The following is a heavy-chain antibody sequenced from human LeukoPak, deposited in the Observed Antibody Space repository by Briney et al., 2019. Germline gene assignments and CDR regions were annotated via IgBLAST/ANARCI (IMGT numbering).Heavy chain of an antibody. D-gene: IGHD5-18*01. J-gene: IGHJ4*02. CDR2: ISSGGNTI. Sequence: SGGSLRLSCAASGFTFSSYEMNWVRQAPGKGLEWVSYISSGGNTIYYADSVKGRFTISRDNAKNSLYLQMHSLRAEDTAVYYCAREGTAMVSFDYWGQGTLVTVSS. CDR3: AREGTAMVSFDY. V-gene: IGHV3-48*03. CDR1: GFTFSSYE.